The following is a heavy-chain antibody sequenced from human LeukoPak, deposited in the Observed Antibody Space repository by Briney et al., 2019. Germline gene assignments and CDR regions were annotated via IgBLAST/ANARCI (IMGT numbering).Heavy chain of an antibody. V-gene: IGHV3-23*01. CDR3: AKDQDDSSGYYYVQSILDY. CDR2: ISGSGGST. CDR1: GFTFSSYA. D-gene: IGHD3-22*01. J-gene: IGHJ4*02. Sequence: GGSLRLSCAASGFTFSSYAMSWVRQAPGKGLEWVSAISGSGGSTYYAGSVKGRFTISRDNSKNTLYLQMNSLRAEDTAVYYCAKDQDDSSGYYYVQSILDYWGQGTLVTVSS.